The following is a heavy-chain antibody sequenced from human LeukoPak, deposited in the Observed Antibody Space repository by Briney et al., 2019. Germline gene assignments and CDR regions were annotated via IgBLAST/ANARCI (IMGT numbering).Heavy chain of an antibody. D-gene: IGHD3-16*02. J-gene: IGHJ4*02. Sequence: ASVKVSCKASGYTFTSYGISWVRQAPGQGLEWMGWISAYNGNTNYAQKLQGRVTMTTDTSTSTACMELRSLRSDDMAVYYCARDMLDYVWGSYRTPLYWGQGTLVTVSS. CDR2: ISAYNGNT. V-gene: IGHV1-18*03. CDR3: ARDMLDYVWGSYRTPLY. CDR1: GYTFTSYG.